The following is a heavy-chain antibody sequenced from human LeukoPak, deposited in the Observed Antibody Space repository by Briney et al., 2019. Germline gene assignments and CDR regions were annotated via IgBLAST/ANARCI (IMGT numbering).Heavy chain of an antibody. J-gene: IGHJ3*02. CDR2: IYTSGST. CDR3: ATAAAGIGRGPPDAFDI. Sequence: SETLSLTCTVSGGSISSYYWSWIRQPAGKGLEWIGRIYTSGSTNYNPSLKSRVTMSVDTSKNQFSLKLSSVTAADTAVYYCATAAAGIGRGPPDAFDIWGQGTMVTVSS. D-gene: IGHD6-13*01. CDR1: GGSISSYY. V-gene: IGHV4-4*07.